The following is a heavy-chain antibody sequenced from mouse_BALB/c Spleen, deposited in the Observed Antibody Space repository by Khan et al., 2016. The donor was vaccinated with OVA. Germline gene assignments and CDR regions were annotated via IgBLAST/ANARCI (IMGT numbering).Heavy chain of an antibody. V-gene: IGHV3-2*02. CDR2: ISYSGCT. J-gene: IGHJ2*01. CDR1: GYSITSGYG. D-gene: IGHD1-2*01. CDR3: ARTARIKY. Sequence: EVKLLESGPGLVKPSQSLSLTCTVTGYSITSGYGWNWIRQFPGNKLEWMGYISYSGCTNYNPSLKSRISITRDTSKNQFFLQLNSVTTEDTATYYCARTARIKYWGQGPTLTVSS.